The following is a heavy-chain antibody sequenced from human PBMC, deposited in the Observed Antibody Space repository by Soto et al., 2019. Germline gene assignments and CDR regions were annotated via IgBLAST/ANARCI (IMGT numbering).Heavy chain of an antibody. CDR1: CGSISSYY. J-gene: IGHJ4*02. Sequence: SETLCLTCAASCGSISSYYWSWIRQPPGKGLEWIGYIYYSGSTNYNPSLKSRVTISVDTSKNQFSLKLNSMTAADTAVYFCSRHNYGSGSTYFDYWGQGTLVTVSS. D-gene: IGHD3-10*01. CDR2: IYYSGST. V-gene: IGHV4-59*08. CDR3: SRHNYGSGSTYFDY.